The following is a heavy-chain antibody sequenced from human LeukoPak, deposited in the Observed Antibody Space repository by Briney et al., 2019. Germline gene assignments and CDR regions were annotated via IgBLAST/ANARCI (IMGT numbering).Heavy chain of an antibody. CDR3: ARGAYYDFWSGFGDTSIYYYYMDV. V-gene: IGHV1-2*02. J-gene: IGHJ6*03. Sequence: ASVKVSCKASGYIFTGYYMHWVRQAPGQGLEWMGWINPNSGGTNYAQKFQGRVTMTRDTSISTAYMELSRLRSDDTAVYYCARGAYYDFWSGFGDTSIYYYYMDVWGKGTTVTVSS. CDR2: INPNSGGT. D-gene: IGHD3-3*01. CDR1: GYIFTGYY.